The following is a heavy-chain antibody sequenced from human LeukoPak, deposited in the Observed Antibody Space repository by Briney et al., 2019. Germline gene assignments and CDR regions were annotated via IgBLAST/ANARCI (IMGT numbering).Heavy chain of an antibody. Sequence: GGSLRLSCAASGFTFSSYAMSWVRQAPGKGLEWVSAISGSGGSTYYADSVKGRFTISRDNSKNTLYLQMYSLRAEDTAVYYCAKNFMVRGVSPFDYWGQGTLVTVSS. CDR3: AKNFMVRGVSPFDY. J-gene: IGHJ4*02. V-gene: IGHV3-23*01. CDR1: GFTFSSYA. CDR2: ISGSGGST. D-gene: IGHD3-10*01.